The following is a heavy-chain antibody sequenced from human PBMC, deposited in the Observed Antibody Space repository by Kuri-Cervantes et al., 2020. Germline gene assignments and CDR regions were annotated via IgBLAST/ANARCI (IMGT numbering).Heavy chain of an antibody. CDR3: AREVDTAMFFNGMDV. CDR2: IYYSGST. V-gene: IGHV4-59*01. D-gene: IGHD5-18*01. CDR1: GGSISSYY. Sequence: SETLSLTCTVSGGSISSYYWSWIRQPPGKGLEWIGYIYYSGSTNYNPSLKSRVTISVDTSKNQFSLKLSSVTAADTAVYYCAREVDTAMFFNGMDVWGQGTTVTVSS. J-gene: IGHJ6*02.